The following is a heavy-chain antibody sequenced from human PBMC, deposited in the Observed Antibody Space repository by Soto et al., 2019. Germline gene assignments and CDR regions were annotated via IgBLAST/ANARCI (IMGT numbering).Heavy chain of an antibody. CDR1: GYTFTSYA. J-gene: IGHJ6*02. V-gene: IGHV1-3*01. CDR3: ARDGVSRITIFGGWYYGMDV. CDR2: INAGNGNT. D-gene: IGHD3-3*01. Sequence: QVQLVQSGAEVKKPGASVKVSCKASGYTFTSYAMHWVRQAPGQRLEWMGWINAGNGNTKYSQKLQGIVTITRDTSASTAYMELSSLRSEDTAVYYCARDGVSRITIFGGWYYGMDVWGQGTTVTVSS.